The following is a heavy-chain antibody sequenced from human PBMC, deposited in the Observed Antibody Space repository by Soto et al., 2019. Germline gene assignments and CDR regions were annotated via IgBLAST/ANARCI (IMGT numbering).Heavy chain of an antibody. CDR2: INAGNGNT. J-gene: IGHJ6*02. CDR3: ARGSGYDSVYYYYGMDV. CDR1: GYTFTSYA. V-gene: IGHV1-3*01. D-gene: IGHD5-12*01. Sequence: ASVKVSCKASGYTFTSYAMHWVRQDTGQRLEWMGWINAGNGNTKYSQKFQGRVTITRDTSASTAYMELSSLRSEDTAVYYCARGSGYDSVYYYYGMDVWGQGTTVTVSS.